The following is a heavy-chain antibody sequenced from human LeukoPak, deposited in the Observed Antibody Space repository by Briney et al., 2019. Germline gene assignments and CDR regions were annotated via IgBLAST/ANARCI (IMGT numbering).Heavy chain of an antibody. CDR3: AKDGGSGSLVSYYYYYYYMDV. V-gene: IGHV3-30*02. J-gene: IGHJ6*03. Sequence: GGSLRLSCAASGFTFSSYGMHWVRQAPGKGLEWVAFIRYDGSNKYYADSVKGRFTISRDNPKNTLYLQMNSLRAEDTAVYYCAKDGGSGSLVSYYYYYYYMDVWGKGTTVTISS. CDR1: GFTFSSYG. CDR2: IRYDGSNK. D-gene: IGHD3-10*01.